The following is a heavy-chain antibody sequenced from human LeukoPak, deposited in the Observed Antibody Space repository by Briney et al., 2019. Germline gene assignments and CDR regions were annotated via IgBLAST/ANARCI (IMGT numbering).Heavy chain of an antibody. J-gene: IGHJ3*02. V-gene: IGHV3-53*01. D-gene: IGHD3-3*01. CDR2: IYSGGSS. CDR1: GFTVSSNY. Sequence: GRSLRLSCAASGFTVSSNYMSWVRQAPGKGLEWVSVIYSGGSSYYADSVKGRFIISRDNSKNTLYLQMNSLRAEDTAVYYCARFGDFWSGNFDIWGQGTMVTVSS. CDR3: ARFGDFWSGNFDI.